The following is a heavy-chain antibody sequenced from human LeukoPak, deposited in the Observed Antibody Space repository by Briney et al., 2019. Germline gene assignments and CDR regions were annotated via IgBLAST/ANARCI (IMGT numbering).Heavy chain of an antibody. V-gene: IGHV1-46*01. J-gene: IGHJ5*02. CDR1: GYIFTSYY. Sequence: GASVKVSCKASGYIFTSYYMYWVRQAPGQGLEWMGVINPSGTGTSYAQKFQGRITMSRDTSTSTVYMELSSLRSEDTAFYYCATDHSMANTAWWFDPWGQGTLVTVSS. D-gene: IGHD5-24*01. CDR2: INPSGTGT. CDR3: ATDHSMANTAWWFDP.